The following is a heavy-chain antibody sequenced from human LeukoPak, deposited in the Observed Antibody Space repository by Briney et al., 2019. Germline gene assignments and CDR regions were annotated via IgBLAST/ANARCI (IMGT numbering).Heavy chain of an antibody. CDR3: ARMNYISGYYVFDY. J-gene: IGHJ4*02. CDR1: SDSINNYY. Sequence: SETLSLTCTVSSDSINNYYWSCIRQAPEKGLEWLGYIYYSGATNYNPSLNSRVTLSLDTSKNQFSLRLSSVTAADTAVYYCARMNYISGYYVFDYWGQGTLVTVSS. V-gene: IGHV4-59*08. D-gene: IGHD3-22*01. CDR2: IYYSGAT.